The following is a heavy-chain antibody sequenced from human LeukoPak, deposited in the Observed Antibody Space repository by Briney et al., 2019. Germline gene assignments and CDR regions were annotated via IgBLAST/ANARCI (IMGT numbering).Heavy chain of an antibody. Sequence: PSETLSLTCTVSGGSISLSYWSWIRQAPGKGLEWIAYIHYTGTTKYNPSLESRITISVDTSTNQFSLRLSSVTTADTPVYYCARTQNWGYFYYWGQGTLVTVSS. V-gene: IGHV4-59*01. J-gene: IGHJ4*02. D-gene: IGHD7-27*01. CDR3: ARTQNWGYFYY. CDR1: GGSISLSY. CDR2: IHYTGTT.